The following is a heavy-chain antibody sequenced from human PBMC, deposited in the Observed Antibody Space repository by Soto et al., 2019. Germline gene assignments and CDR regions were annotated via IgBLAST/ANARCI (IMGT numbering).Heavy chain of an antibody. Sequence: QVQLQESGPGVVKPSGTLSLTCAVSGDSISSSGLWSWVRQPPGKGLEWIGEFYHSVSTNYNPSLKSRVSTSVDKSKNDFSRNLNSVYAADTSIYYCANDGRNSYDLLYRGPGTRVTVSS. CDR2: FYHSVST. CDR3: ANDGRNSYDLLY. V-gene: IGHV4-4*02. J-gene: IGHJ4*01. CDR1: GDSISSSGL. D-gene: IGHD5-12*01.